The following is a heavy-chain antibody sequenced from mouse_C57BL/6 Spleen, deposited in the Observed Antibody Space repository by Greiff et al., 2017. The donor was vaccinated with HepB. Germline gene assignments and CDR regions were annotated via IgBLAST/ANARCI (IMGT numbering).Heavy chain of an antibody. Sequence: QVQLKQSGAELVRPGSSVKLSCKASGYTFTSYWMHWVKQRPIQGLEWIGNIDPSDSETHYNQKFKDKATLTVDKSSSTAYMQLSSLTSEDSAVYYCARIEAGAFLDYWGQGTTLTVSS. CDR2: IDPSDSET. V-gene: IGHV1-52*01. CDR3: ARIEAGAFLDY. D-gene: IGHD3-2*02. J-gene: IGHJ2*01. CDR1: GYTFTSYW.